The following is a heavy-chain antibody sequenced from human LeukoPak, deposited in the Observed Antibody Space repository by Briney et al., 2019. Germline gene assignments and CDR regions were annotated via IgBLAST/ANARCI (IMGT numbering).Heavy chain of an antibody. V-gene: IGHV3-30*04. CDR3: ARDHRGSGSRYYYYYMDV. CDR2: ISFDGSQK. Sequence: GGSLRLSCAASGFPFRQFPMHWVRQAPGKGLEWVAIISFDGSQKFHADSVKGRFTISRDNSKNTLDLQMNNLRPEDTAVYYCARDHRGSGSRYYYYYMDVWGKGTTVTISS. D-gene: IGHD3-10*01. J-gene: IGHJ6*03. CDR1: GFPFRQFP.